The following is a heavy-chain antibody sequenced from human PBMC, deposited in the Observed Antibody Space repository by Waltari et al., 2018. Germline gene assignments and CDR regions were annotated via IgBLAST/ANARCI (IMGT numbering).Heavy chain of an antibody. Sequence: EVQLVESGGGMVRPGGSLRVSCAASGFTFDDYGMSLVRQVPGKGLEWVSGINWSGARTSYADSVMGRFTVSRDNAMNSLYLEMSSLRAEDTALYYCVREVFGSGWRESYFFDYWGQGTLVTVSS. J-gene: IGHJ4*02. CDR2: INWSGART. V-gene: IGHV3-20*04. CDR1: GFTFDDYG. D-gene: IGHD6-19*01. CDR3: VREVFGSGWRESYFFDY.